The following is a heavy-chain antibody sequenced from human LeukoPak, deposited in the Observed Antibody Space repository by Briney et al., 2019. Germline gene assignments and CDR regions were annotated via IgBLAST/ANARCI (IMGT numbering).Heavy chain of an antibody. J-gene: IGHJ5*02. D-gene: IGHD2-15*01. CDR3: ARDGYCSGGSCYLLFHDTYNWFDP. CDR2: INTNTGNP. CDR1: GYTFTSYA. Sequence: ASVKVSCKASGYTFTSYAMNWVRQAPGQGLEWMGWINTNTGNPTYAQGFTGRFVFSLDTSVSTAYLQINSLKAEDTAVYYCARDGYCSGGSCYLLFHDTYNWFDPWGQGTLVTVSS. V-gene: IGHV7-4-1*02.